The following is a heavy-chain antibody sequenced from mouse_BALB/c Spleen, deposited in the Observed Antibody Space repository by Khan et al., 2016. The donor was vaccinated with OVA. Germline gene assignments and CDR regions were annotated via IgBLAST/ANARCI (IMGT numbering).Heavy chain of an antibody. Sequence: IQLVQSGPELVKPGASVKISCKASGYSFTGYFMNWVMQSHGKSLEWIGRINPHIGETFYNQKFKGKATLTVDESSSTAHMELRSLASEDSAVYYCARIYGSDFDYWCQGTPLTVSS. CDR3: ARIYGSDFDY. V-gene: IGHV1-20*02. D-gene: IGHD1-1*01. CDR1: GYSFTGYF. J-gene: IGHJ2*01. CDR2: INPHIGET.